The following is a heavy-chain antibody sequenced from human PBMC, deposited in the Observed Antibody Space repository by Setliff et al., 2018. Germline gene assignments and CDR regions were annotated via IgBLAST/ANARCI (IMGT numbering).Heavy chain of an antibody. D-gene: IGHD5-12*01. CDR3: TRGPDGYTYQGAFDI. Sequence: TLSLTCAVYGGSFSGYYWSWIRQPPGKGLEWIGEINHSGSTNHNPSLKSRVTISVDTSKNQFSLKLSSVTAADTAVYYCTRGPDGYTYQGAFDIWGQGTMVTVSS. CDR2: INHSGST. J-gene: IGHJ3*02. V-gene: IGHV4-34*01. CDR1: GGSFSGYY.